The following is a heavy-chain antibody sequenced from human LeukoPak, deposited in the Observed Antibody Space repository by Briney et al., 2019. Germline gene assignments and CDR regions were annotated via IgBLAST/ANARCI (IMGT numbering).Heavy chain of an antibody. CDR2: ISYDGSNK. J-gene: IGHJ4*02. Sequence: SGGSLRLSCAASGFTFSSYAMHWVRQAPGKGLEWVAVISYDGSNKYYADSVKGRFTISRDNSKNTLYLQMNSLRAEDTAVYYCARAKSSRFGELLSPFDYWGQGTLVTVSS. V-gene: IGHV3-30-3*01. D-gene: IGHD3-10*01. CDR1: GFTFSSYA. CDR3: ARAKSSRFGELLSPFDY.